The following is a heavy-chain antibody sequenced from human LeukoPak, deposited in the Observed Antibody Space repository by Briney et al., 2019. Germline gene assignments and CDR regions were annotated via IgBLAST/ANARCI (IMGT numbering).Heavy chain of an antibody. CDR1: GFTFSDYY. V-gene: IGHV3-11*06. CDR2: ISSSSSYI. J-gene: IGHJ4*02. D-gene: IGHD3-10*01. CDR3: ARDLHYYGSGSYLFPLGY. Sequence: GGSLRLSCAASGFTFSDYYMSWIRQAPGKGLEWVSSISSSSSYIYYADSVKGRFTISRDNAKNSLYLQMNSLRAEDTAVYYCARDLHYYGSGSYLFPLGYWGQGTLVTVSS.